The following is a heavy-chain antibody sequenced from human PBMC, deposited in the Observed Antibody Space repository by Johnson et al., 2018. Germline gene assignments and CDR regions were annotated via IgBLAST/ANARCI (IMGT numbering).Heavy chain of an antibody. CDR1: GFTLSDYY. Sequence: QVQLVESGGALVEPGGSLRLSCAASGFTLSDYYLSWIRQAPGKGLDWVSYSSRAGPIYYGDSGKGRFTISRDNAKDSLYLQMNSPRAEDTAVYYCARENVTDYYGSGNYYTYYYYGMDAWGQGTTVTVSS. V-gene: IGHV3-11*04. J-gene: IGHJ6*02. CDR3: ARENVTDYYGSGNYYTYYYYGMDA. CDR2: SSRAGPI. D-gene: IGHD3-10*01.